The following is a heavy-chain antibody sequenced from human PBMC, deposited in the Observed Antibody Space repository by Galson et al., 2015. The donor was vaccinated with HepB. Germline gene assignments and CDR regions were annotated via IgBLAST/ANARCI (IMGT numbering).Heavy chain of an antibody. D-gene: IGHD2-15*01. J-gene: IGHJ5*02. CDR1: GFTFSSYA. CDR3: AKVPGPPYCSGGSCYSWGWFDP. V-gene: IGHV3-23*01. Sequence: SLRLSCAASGFTFSSYAMSWVRQAPRKGLEWVSAISGSGGSTYYADSVKGRFTISRDNSKNTLYLQMNSLRAEDTAVYYCAKVPGPPYCSGGSCYSWGWFDPWGQGTLVTVSS. CDR2: ISGSGGST.